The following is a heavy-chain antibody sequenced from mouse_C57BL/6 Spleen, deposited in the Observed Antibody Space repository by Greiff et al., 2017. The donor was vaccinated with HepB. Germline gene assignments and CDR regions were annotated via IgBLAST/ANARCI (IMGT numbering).Heavy chain of an antibody. Sequence: VQLQQSGPELVKPGASVKLSCKASGYTFTSYDINWVKQRPGQGLEWIGWIYPRGGSTKYNEKFKGQATLTVDTSSSTAYMELHSLSSEDSAVYVCARCGTGHYVDYLCQGTTLTVSS. CDR2: IYPRGGST. V-gene: IGHV1-85*01. CDR3: ARCGTGHYVDY. J-gene: IGHJ2*01. CDR1: GYTFTSYD. D-gene: IGHD4-1*01.